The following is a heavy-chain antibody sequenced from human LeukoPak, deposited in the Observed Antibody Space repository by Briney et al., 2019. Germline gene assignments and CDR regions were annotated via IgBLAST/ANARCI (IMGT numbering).Heavy chain of an antibody. D-gene: IGHD4-17*01. CDR3: AKEIGDIYGDPYYYWYYMDV. V-gene: IGHV3-30*04. CDR1: GFTFSSYA. CDR2: ISYAGSNK. Sequence: PGGSLRLSCAASGFTFSSYAMHWVRQAPGKGLEWVAVISYAGSNKYYADSVKGRFTISRDNSKNTLYLQMNSLRVEDTAVYYCAKEIGDIYGDPYYYWYYMDVWGKGTTVTISS. J-gene: IGHJ6*03.